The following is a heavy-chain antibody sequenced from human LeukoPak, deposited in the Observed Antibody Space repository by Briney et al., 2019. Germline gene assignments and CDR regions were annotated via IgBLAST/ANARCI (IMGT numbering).Heavy chain of an antibody. CDR2: ISYDGSVQ. D-gene: IGHD3-10*01. J-gene: IGHJ4*02. CDR1: GFTFSAYA. V-gene: IGHV3-30*04. CDR3: ARDHYYYGWGDPDY. Sequence: GGSLRLSCAASGFTFSAYALHWVRQAPGKGLEWVSVISYDGSVQHYRDSVQGRFTISRDNSKNTVYLHMNSLRPEDTALYYCARDHYYYGWGDPDYWGLGTLVTVSS.